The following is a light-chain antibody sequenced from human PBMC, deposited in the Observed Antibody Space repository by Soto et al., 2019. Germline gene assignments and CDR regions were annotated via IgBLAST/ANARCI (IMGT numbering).Light chain of an antibody. Sequence: DIQMTQSPSSLSASLGDSVTITCQASQDIRNYLNWYQQKPGKAPKLLIYDASNLETGVPSRFTGSGSGTDFTFTISSLQPEDIATYYCQQYGNLPRTFGQGTKVEIK. CDR1: QDIRNY. CDR2: DAS. J-gene: IGKJ1*01. V-gene: IGKV1-33*01. CDR3: QQYGNLPRT.